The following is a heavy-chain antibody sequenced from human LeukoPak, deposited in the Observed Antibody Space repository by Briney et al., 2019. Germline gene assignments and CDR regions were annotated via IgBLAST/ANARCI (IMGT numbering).Heavy chain of an antibody. CDR3: GKEGGA. J-gene: IGHJ5*02. Sequence: GGSLRLSCAASGFTFSSYSMNWVRQAPGKGLEWVSAISGSGGSTYYADSLEGRFTIARDNSKDMVYLQMNSLKVEDTAIYYCGKEGGAWGQGTKVTVSS. D-gene: IGHD3-16*01. CDR1: GFTFSSYS. CDR2: ISGSGGST. V-gene: IGHV3-23*01.